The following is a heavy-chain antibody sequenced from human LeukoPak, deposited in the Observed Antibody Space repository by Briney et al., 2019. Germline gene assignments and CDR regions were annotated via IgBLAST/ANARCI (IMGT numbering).Heavy chain of an antibody. V-gene: IGHV3-53*01. Sequence: PGGSLRLSCAASGFTVSSNYMSWVRQAPGEGLGWVSVIYSGGSTYYADSVKGRFTISRDNSKNTLYLQMNSLRAEDTAVFYCAREGGRGIPFDYWGQGTLVTVSS. CDR1: GFTVSSNY. CDR3: AREGGRGIPFDY. J-gene: IGHJ4*02. D-gene: IGHD2-15*01. CDR2: IYSGGST.